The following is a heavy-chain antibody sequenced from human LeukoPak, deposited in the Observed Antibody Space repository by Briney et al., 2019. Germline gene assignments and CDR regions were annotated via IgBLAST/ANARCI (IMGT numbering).Heavy chain of an antibody. Sequence: GGPLRLSCAASGFPFSSYSMNWVRQAPGKGLEDVSAISMNGLDIYYTNSVKGRLIVSRDTSKNTVYLQMGSLRPEDMAVYYCARWTNSYFGLWGRGTLVTVSS. CDR3: ARWTNSYFGL. V-gene: IGHV3-64*01. CDR1: GFPFSSYS. J-gene: IGHJ2*01. CDR2: ISMNGLDI. D-gene: IGHD3/OR15-3a*01.